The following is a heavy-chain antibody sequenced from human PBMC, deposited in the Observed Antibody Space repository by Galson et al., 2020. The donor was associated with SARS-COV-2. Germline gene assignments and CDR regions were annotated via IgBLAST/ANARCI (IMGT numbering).Heavy chain of an antibody. D-gene: IGHD6-13*01. CDR1: AGSFSGYY. CDR2: IKHRGSI. J-gene: IGHJ6*02. Sequence: SETLSLTCAVYAGSFSGYYSTWIRQFPGKGLEWNGEIKHRGSINNNPSLTSRVGISVDTSKNQFSLNLTSVTAADTAVYYCARGRSGSTWYQTYYGVDVWGQGTTVTVS. V-gene: IGHV4-34*01. CDR3: ARGRSGSTWYQTYYGVDV.